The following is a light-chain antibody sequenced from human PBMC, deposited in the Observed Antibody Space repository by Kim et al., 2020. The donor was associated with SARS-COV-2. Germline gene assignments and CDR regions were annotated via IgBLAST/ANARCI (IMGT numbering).Light chain of an antibody. CDR2: RDS. CDR1: KLGNKY. CDR3: QAWDSNTAV. V-gene: IGLV3-1*01. J-gene: IGLJ3*02. Sequence: SVYPGQTASITCSGDKLGNKYASWYQQKPGQSPVLVIYRDSKRPSGIPERFSGSNSGNTATLTISGTQAMDEADYYCQAWDSNTAVFGGGTRLAVL.